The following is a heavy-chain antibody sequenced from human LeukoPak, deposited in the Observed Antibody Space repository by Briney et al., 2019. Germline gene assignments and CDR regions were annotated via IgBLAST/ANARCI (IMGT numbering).Heavy chain of an antibody. CDR3: ARGGVGSSSFLGY. J-gene: IGHJ4*02. Sequence: SETLSLTCTVSGGSISSGSYYWSWIRQPAGKGLEWIGRIYTSGSTNYNPSLKSRVTISVDTSKNQFSLKLSSVTAADTAVYYCARGGVGSSSFLGYWGQGTLVTVSS. CDR1: GGSISSGSYY. D-gene: IGHD6-6*01. V-gene: IGHV4-61*02. CDR2: IYTSGST.